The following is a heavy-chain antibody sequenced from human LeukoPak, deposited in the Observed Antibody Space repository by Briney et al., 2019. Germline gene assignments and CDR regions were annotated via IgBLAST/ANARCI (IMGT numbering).Heavy chain of an antibody. J-gene: IGHJ4*02. V-gene: IGHV4-59*08. D-gene: IGHD6-19*01. CDR2: IYYSGST. CDR1: GGSISSYY. Sequence: PSETLSLTCTVSGGSISSYYWSWIRQPPGKGLEWIGYIYYSGSTNYNPSLKGRVTISVDTSKNQFSLKLSSVTAADTAVYYCARLKYSSGWYPFDYWGQGTLVTVSS. CDR3: ARLKYSSGWYPFDY.